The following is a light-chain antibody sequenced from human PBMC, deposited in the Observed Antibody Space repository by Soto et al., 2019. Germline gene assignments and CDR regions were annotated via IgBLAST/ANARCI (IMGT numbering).Light chain of an antibody. CDR2: GNT. Sequence: QSVLTQPPSVSGAPGQRVTISCTGSRSNIGSHYDVNWYQHLPGAPPKLLIHGNTNRPSGVPDRFSGSKSGASASLAITGLQAEDESDYYCQPYDSPLGGSLLGSGPNVTVL. CDR3: QPYDSPLGGSL. CDR1: RSNIGSHYD. V-gene: IGLV1-40*01. J-gene: IGLJ1*01.